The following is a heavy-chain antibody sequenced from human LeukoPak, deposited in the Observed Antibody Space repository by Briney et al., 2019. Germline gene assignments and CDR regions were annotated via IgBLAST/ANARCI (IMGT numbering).Heavy chain of an antibody. CDR2: ISDTGNT. V-gene: IGHV3-23*01. CDR1: GFTLSSYA. D-gene: IGHD2-15*01. CDR3: AKAPVTTCRGAFCYPFDY. Sequence: GRSLRPSCAAYGFTLSSYAMSWDRQAQGKGLEWVSAISDTGNTYHAASVKGRFTISRDSSKNTLFLQMNRLRPEDAAVYYCAKAPVTTCRGAFCYPFDYWGLGTLVTVSS. J-gene: IGHJ4*02.